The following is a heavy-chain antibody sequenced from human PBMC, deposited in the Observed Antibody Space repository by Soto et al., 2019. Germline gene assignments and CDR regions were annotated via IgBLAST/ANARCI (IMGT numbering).Heavy chain of an antibody. Sequence: EVQLVESGGGLIQPGGSLRLSCAASGFTCSSNDMNWVRQAPWQGLEWVPLIYSGGSTYYADSVKGRFTISRANAKSTLYLQMSRLWAEDTAGYYCATRRFLPGAPWGQGRVVTVSS. CDR1: GFTCSSND. V-gene: IGHV3-53*01. D-gene: IGHD3-3*01. CDR3: ATRRFLPGAP. CDR2: IYSGGST. J-gene: IGHJ3*01.